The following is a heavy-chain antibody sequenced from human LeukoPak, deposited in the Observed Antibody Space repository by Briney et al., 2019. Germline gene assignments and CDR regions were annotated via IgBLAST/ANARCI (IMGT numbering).Heavy chain of an antibody. D-gene: IGHD3-10*01. Sequence: SETLSLTCTVSGYSISSGYYWGWIRQPPGKGLEWIAIIYHSGTTYYNPSLKSRVTISVDTSKNQFSLKLSPVTAADTAVYYCAGNYYGSGSYYSEDRYWGQGTLVTVSS. J-gene: IGHJ4*02. CDR1: GYSISSGYY. CDR2: IYHSGTT. CDR3: AGNYYGSGSYYSEDRY. V-gene: IGHV4-38-2*02.